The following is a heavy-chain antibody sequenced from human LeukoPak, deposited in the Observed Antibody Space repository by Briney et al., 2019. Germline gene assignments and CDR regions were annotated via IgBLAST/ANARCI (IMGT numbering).Heavy chain of an antibody. V-gene: IGHV1-69*05. CDR2: IIPIFGTA. CDR3: ARGHSRDGYNFGY. J-gene: IGHJ4*02. Sequence: SVKVSCKASGGTFSSYAISWVRQAPGQGLEWMGGIIPIFGTANYAQKFQGRVTITTDESTGTAYMELSSLRSEDTAVYYCARGHSRDGYNFGYWGQGTLVTVSS. CDR1: GGTFSSYA. D-gene: IGHD5-24*01.